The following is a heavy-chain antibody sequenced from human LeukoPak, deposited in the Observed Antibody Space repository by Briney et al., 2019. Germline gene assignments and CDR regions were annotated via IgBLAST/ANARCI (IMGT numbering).Heavy chain of an antibody. CDR3: ARLYSSGWYAGGHFDY. CDR2: INHSGST. Sequence: PSETLSLTCAVYGGSFSGYYWSWIRQPPGKGLEWIGEINHSGSTNYNPSLKSRVTISVDTSKNQFSLKLSSVTAADTAVYYCARLYSSGWYAGGHFDYWGQGTLVTVSS. V-gene: IGHV4-34*01. D-gene: IGHD6-19*01. J-gene: IGHJ4*02. CDR1: GGSFSGYY.